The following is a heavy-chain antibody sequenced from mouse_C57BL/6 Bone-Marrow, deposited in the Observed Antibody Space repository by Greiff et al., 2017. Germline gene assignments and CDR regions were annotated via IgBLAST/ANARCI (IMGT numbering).Heavy chain of an antibody. V-gene: IGHV1-81*01. CDR1: GYTFPSYG. D-gene: IGHD6-5*01. Sequence: QVQLQQSGAELARPGASVKLSCKASGYTFPSYGISWVKQRTGQGLEWIGEIDPRSGNTYYNAKFKGKATLPADKSSRPPYMELRSLTSEDSEVYFCARHAYNYFDYWGQGTTLTVAS. CDR3: ARHAYNYFDY. CDR2: IDPRSGNT. J-gene: IGHJ2*01.